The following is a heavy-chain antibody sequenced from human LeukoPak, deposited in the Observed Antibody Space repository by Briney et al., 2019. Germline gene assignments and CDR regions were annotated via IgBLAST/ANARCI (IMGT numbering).Heavy chain of an antibody. CDR1: GYSFTNHW. Sequence: GESLKISCKGSGYSFTNHWIGWVRQMPGKGLEWMGIIYPGDSDTRYSPSFQGQVTISADESISTAYLQWSSLKASDTAMYYCARLPQWGGTYHFDYWGQGTLLTVSS. D-gene: IGHD1-26*01. J-gene: IGHJ4*02. CDR2: IYPGDSDT. V-gene: IGHV5-51*01. CDR3: ARLPQWGGTYHFDY.